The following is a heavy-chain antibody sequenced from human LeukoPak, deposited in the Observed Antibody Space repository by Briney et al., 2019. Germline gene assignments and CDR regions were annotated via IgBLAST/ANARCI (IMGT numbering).Heavy chain of an antibody. V-gene: IGHV3-33*01. D-gene: IGHD6-19*01. CDR1: GFTFSSYG. CDR3: ARDPGGRSSSGWSHFDY. Sequence: GRSLRLSCAASGFTFSSYGMHWVRQAPGKGLEWEAVIWYDGSNKYYADSVKGRFTISRDNSKNTLYLQMNSLRAEDTAVYYCARDPGGRSSSGWSHFDYWGQGTLVTVSS. J-gene: IGHJ4*02. CDR2: IWYDGSNK.